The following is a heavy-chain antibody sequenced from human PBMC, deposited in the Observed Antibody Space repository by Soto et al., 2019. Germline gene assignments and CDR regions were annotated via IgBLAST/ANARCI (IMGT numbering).Heavy chain of an antibody. CDR1: GFTFSSYA. V-gene: IGHV3-23*01. Sequence: EVQLLESGGGLVQPGGSLRLSCAASGFTFSSYAMSWVRQAPGKGLEWVSAISGSGGSTYYADSVKGRFTISRDNSKNTLYLQMSSLRAEDTDVYYCAKESRFLEWLLSYYFDYWGQGTLVTVSS. D-gene: IGHD3-3*01. CDR2: ISGSGGST. J-gene: IGHJ4*02. CDR3: AKESRFLEWLLSYYFDY.